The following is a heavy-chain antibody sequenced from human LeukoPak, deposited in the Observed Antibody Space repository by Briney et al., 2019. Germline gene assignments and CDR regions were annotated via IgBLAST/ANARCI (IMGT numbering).Heavy chain of an antibody. CDR1: GFTFTNAC. J-gene: IGHJ4*02. D-gene: IGHD5-18*01. Sequence: KPGGSLRLSCAASGFTFTNACMSWVRQAPGKGLEWVGRIKSKTDGGTTDFAAPVKGRFTISRDDSKNTLFLQMNSLKTEDTAVYYCTTGTWIQLWVPDFWGQGTLVTVSS. V-gene: IGHV3-15*01. CDR2: IKSKTDGGTT. CDR3: TTGTWIQLWVPDF.